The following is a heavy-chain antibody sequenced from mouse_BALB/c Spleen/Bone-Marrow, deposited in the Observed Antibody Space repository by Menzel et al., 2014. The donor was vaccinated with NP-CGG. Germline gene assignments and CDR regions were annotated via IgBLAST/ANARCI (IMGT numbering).Heavy chain of an antibody. CDR2: IYPSDSYT. D-gene: IGHD1-1*01. Sequence: VQLQQPGADLVRPGASVKLSCKASGYTFTSYWINWVKQRPGQGLEWIGNIYPSDSYTNYNQKFRDKATLTVDTSSSTAYMQLSSPTSEDSAVYYCTRQDYYGNSYWYFDVWGAGTTVTVSS. CDR1: GYTFTSYW. CDR3: TRQDYYGNSYWYFDV. V-gene: IGHV1-59*01. J-gene: IGHJ1*01.